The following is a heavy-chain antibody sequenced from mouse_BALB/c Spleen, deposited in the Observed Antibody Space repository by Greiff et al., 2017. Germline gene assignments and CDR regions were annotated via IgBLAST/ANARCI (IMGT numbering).Heavy chain of an antibody. CDR3: ASDYYGSSHWYFDV. CDR2: ISDGGSYT. V-gene: IGHV5-4*02. J-gene: IGHJ1*01. CDR1: GFTFSDYY. D-gene: IGHD1-1*01. Sequence: VQLKESGGGLVKPGGSLKLSCAASGFTFSDYYMYWVRQTPEKRLEWVATISDGGSYTYYPDSVKGRFTISRDNAKNNLYLQMSSLKSEDTAMYYCASDYYGSSHWYFDVWGAGTTVTVSS.